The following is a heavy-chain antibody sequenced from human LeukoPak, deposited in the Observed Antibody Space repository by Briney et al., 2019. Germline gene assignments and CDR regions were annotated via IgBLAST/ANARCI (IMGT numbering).Heavy chain of an antibody. CDR2: IYYSGST. Sequence: PSQNLSLTCTVSGGSISSGDYYWSWIRQPPGKGLELIGYIYYSGSTYYNPSLKSRVTISVDTSKNQFSLKLSSVTAADTAVYSLARAPRKTMTWYFDLWGRGTLVTVSS. J-gene: IGHJ2*01. V-gene: IGHV4-30-4*08. D-gene: IGHD1-1*01. CDR3: ARAPRKTMTWYFDL. CDR1: GGSISSGDYY.